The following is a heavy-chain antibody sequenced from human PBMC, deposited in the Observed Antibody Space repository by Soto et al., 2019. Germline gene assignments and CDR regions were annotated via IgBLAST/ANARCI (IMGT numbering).Heavy chain of an antibody. CDR3: ATSETSAYGPFDY. V-gene: IGHV4-59*01. CDR1: GASISSYY. Sequence: SETLSLTCTVSGASISSYYWTWIRQPPGKGLEWLGYLYNSGSTNFNPSFKGRVTMSVDTSKNQVSLKLSSVTAADTAIYYCATSETSAYGPFDYWGQGTLVTVSS. CDR2: LYNSGST. D-gene: IGHD5-12*01. J-gene: IGHJ4*02.